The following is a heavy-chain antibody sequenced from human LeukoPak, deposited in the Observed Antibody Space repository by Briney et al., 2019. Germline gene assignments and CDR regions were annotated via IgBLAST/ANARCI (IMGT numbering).Heavy chain of an antibody. D-gene: IGHD6-13*01. V-gene: IGHV3-30-3*01. CDR1: GFTFSRYA. Sequence: GKSLRLSCAASGFTFSRYAMHWVRQAPGKGLEWVAFISYDGGNKYYADSAMGRFTISRDNSRNTLYLQMNSLRAEDTAMFYCARDLSSSQPFDYWGQGTLVTVSS. CDR3: ARDLSSSQPFDY. J-gene: IGHJ4*02. CDR2: ISYDGGNK.